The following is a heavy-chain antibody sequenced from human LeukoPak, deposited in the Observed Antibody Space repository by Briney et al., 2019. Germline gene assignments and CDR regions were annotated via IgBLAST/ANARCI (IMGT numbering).Heavy chain of an antibody. CDR3: AKDAPSVPAALFDP. Sequence: QTGGSLRLSCAASGFTFSSYAMSWVRQAPGKGMEWVSAISGSGGSTYYADFVKGRFTISRDNSKNTLYLQMNSLRAEDTAVYYCAKDAPSVPAALFDPWGQGTLVTVSS. V-gene: IGHV3-23*01. D-gene: IGHD2-2*01. J-gene: IGHJ5*02. CDR2: ISGSGGST. CDR1: GFTFSSYA.